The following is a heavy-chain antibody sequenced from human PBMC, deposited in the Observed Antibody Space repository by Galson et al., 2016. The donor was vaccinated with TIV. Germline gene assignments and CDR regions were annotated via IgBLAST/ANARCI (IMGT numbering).Heavy chain of an antibody. CDR2: IRAYSGDT. V-gene: IGHV1-18*01. CDR1: GYTIISQN. J-gene: IGHJ3*01. Sequence: SGAEVKKPGASVKVSCKSYGYTIISQNINWVRQAPGRGLEWMGWIRAYSGDTNFAQKVQGRVSMTTDSSTNTAYMELRSLRSDNTAVYFCATLHCSSRSGYFGLDAFDVWGQVTKVTVSS. D-gene: IGHD2-2*01. CDR3: ATLHCSSRSGYFGLDAFDV.